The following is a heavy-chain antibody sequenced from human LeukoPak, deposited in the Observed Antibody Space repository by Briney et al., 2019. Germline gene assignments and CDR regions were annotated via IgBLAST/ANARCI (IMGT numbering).Heavy chain of an antibody. V-gene: IGHV3-7*01. CDR1: GFIFTNYW. Sequence: GGSLRLSCAASGFIFTNYWMTWVRQTPGKGLQWVANIKKDGSERYYIDSVKGRFTISRDNAKNSLYLQMNSLRAEDTAVYYCAYDFWSGYPQCYWGQGTLVTVSS. D-gene: IGHD3-3*01. J-gene: IGHJ4*02. CDR3: AYDFWSGYPQCY. CDR2: IKKDGSER.